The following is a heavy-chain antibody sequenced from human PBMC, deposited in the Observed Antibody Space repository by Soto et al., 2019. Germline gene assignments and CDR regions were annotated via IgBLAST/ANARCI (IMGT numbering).Heavy chain of an antibody. V-gene: IGHV4-31*03. J-gene: IGHJ3*02. CDR1: GGSISSGGYY. Sequence: QVQLQESGPGLVKPSQTLSLTCTVSGGSISSGGYYWSWIRQHPGQGLEWIGYIYYSGSTYYNPSLKSRVTISVDTSKNQFSLKLSSLTAAETAVYYCAREIPNDAFDIWGQGTMVTVSS. CDR2: IYYSGST. CDR3: AREIPNDAFDI.